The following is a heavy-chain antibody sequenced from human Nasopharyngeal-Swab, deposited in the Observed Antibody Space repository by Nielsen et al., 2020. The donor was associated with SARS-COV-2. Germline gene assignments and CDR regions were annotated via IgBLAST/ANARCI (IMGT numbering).Heavy chain of an antibody. CDR1: GGSISSSNW. Sequence: SETLSLTCAVSGGSISSSNWWSWVRRPPGKGLEWIGEIYHSGSTNYNPSLKSRVTISVDKSKNQFSLKLSSVTAADTAVYYCARDPRLVTMVRGAYYYYYYGMDVWGQGTTVTVSS. J-gene: IGHJ6*02. CDR2: IYHSGST. V-gene: IGHV4-4*02. CDR3: ARDPRLVTMVRGAYYYYYYGMDV. D-gene: IGHD3-10*01.